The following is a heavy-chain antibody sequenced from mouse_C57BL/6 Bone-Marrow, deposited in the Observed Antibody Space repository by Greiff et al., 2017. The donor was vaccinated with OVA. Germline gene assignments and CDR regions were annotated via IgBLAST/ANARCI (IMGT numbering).Heavy chain of an antibody. CDR3: ARGGDYYGSYYFDY. CDR2: ISYDGSN. Sequence: EVQLVESGPGLVKPSQSLSLTCSVTGYSITSGYYWNWIRQFPGNKLEWMGYISYDGSNNYNPSLKNRISITRDTSKNQFFLKLNSVTTEDTATYYCARGGDYYGSYYFDYWGQGTTLTVSS. V-gene: IGHV3-6*01. D-gene: IGHD1-1*01. CDR1: GYSITSGYY. J-gene: IGHJ2*01.